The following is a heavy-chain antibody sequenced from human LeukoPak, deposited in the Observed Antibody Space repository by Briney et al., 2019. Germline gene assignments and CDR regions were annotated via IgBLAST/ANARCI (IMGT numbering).Heavy chain of an antibody. CDR1: GGSFGGYY. CDR2: INHSGST. J-gene: IGHJ3*02. D-gene: IGHD3-3*01. CDR3: ARGPPRITIFGVVGAFDI. V-gene: IGHV4-34*01. Sequence: SETLSLTCAVYGGSFGGYYWSWIRQPPGKGLEWIGEINHSGSTIYNPSLKSRVTISVDTSKNQFSLKLSSVTAADTAVYYCARGPPRITIFGVVGAFDIWGQGTMVTVSS.